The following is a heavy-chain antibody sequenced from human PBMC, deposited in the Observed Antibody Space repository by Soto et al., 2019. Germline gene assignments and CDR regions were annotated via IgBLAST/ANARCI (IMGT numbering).Heavy chain of an antibody. V-gene: IGHV1-45*02. Sequence: SVKVSCKACGYTFTYRYLHGVRQAPGQALEWMGWTTPFNGNTNYAQKFQDRVTITRDRSMSTAYMELSSLRAEDTAMYYCARSRRPLWRGGYYAYYGMDVWGQGTTVTVSS. CDR2: TTPFNGNT. CDR3: ARSRRPLWRGGYYAYYGMDV. CDR1: GYTFTYRY. J-gene: IGHJ6*02. D-gene: IGHD3-22*01.